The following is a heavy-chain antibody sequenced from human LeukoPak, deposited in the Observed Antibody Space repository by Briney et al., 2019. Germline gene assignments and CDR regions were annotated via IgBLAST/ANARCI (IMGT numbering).Heavy chain of an antibody. Sequence: GGSLRLSCVASGITVGNNYMCWVRQAPGKGLEWVSAISSSAGDTYYADSVKGRLTISRDNSKNSLYLQMNSLRAEDTAVYYCARGPGKVLTGYFDYWGQGTLVTVSS. V-gene: IGHV3-23*01. CDR1: GITVGNNY. D-gene: IGHD3-9*01. CDR3: ARGPGKVLTGYFDY. CDR2: ISSSAGDT. J-gene: IGHJ4*02.